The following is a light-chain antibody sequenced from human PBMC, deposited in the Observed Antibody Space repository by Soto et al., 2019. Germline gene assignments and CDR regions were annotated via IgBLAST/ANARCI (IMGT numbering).Light chain of an antibody. J-gene: IGLJ1*01. Sequence: QSALTQPASVSGSPGQSITISCTGTGSDVGGYKYVSWYQQLPGKAPKLMIYDVSYRPSGVSNRFSVSKSGNTASLIISGLQAEDEAAYYCSSYASSSPFVFGTGTKLTVL. CDR2: DVS. V-gene: IGLV2-14*01. CDR3: SSYASSSPFV. CDR1: GSDVGGYKY.